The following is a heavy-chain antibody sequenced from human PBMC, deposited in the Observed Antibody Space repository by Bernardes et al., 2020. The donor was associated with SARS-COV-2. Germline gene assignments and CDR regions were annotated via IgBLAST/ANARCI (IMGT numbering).Heavy chain of an antibody. J-gene: IGHJ6*02. CDR2: TSYRSKWNY. CDR1: GDSVSSNSAV. CDR3: ARGANYAMGV. V-gene: IGHV6-1*01. Sequence: TVSRTSAISGDSVSSNSAVWHWIRQSPSRGLEWLGRTSYRSKWNYDYAVSVKSRITISPDTSKNQFSLELTSVTPDDTAVYYCARGANYAMGVWGQGTTVTVSS.